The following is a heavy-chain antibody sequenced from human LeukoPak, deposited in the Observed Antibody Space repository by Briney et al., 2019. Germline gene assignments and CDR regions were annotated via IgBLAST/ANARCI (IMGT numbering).Heavy chain of an antibody. CDR2: ISWNSGSI. CDR3: ARDEYWFDP. J-gene: IGHJ5*02. V-gene: IGHV3-9*01. CDR1: GFTFDDYA. Sequence: GGSLRLSCAASGFTFDDYAMHWVRQAPGKGLEWVSGISWNSGSIGYADSVKGRFTISRDNAKNSLYLQMNSLRAEDTAVYYCARDEYWFDPWGQGTLVTVSS.